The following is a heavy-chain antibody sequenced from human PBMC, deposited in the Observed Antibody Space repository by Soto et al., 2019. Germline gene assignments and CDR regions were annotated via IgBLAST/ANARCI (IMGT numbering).Heavy chain of an antibody. Sequence: GESLKISCKGSGYNFATYLIACVRQLPGKGPEWMGIIYAGDSDTSYSPSFQGQVTISVDKSISTAYLQWNSLKASDTAMYYCARRGHSYGLAVWAQGTNVTVSS. CDR2: IYAGDSDT. D-gene: IGHD5-18*01. CDR3: ARRGHSYGLAV. CDR1: GYNFATYL. J-gene: IGHJ3*01. V-gene: IGHV5-51*01.